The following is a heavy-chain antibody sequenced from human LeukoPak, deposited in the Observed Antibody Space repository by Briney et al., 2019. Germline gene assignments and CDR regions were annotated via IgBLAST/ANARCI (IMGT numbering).Heavy chain of an antibody. J-gene: IGHJ4*02. CDR2: ISSSSSTI. Sequence: GGTLRLSCAASGFTFSSYSMNWVRQAPGKGLEWVSYISSSSSTIYYADSVKGRFTISRDNAKNSLYLQMNSLRAEDTAVYYCARPHSSGPPAWDYWGQGTLVTVSS. CDR3: ARPHSSGPPAWDY. V-gene: IGHV3-48*04. CDR1: GFTFSSYS. D-gene: IGHD6-19*01.